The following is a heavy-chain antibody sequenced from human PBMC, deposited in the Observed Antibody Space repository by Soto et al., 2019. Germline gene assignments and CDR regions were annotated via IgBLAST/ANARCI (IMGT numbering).Heavy chain of an antibody. D-gene: IGHD3-10*01. CDR2: IGVAGDT. J-gene: IGHJ4*02. Sequence: EVHLVESGGGLVQPGGSLRLSCAASGFVFSDHDMHWVRQVPGKGLEWVSEIGVAGDTYYPDSVKGRFTISRENARNSLYLHMTSLRAGDTAIYYCVRDRYYGSGGLFENWGQGTPVTVSS. CDR1: GFVFSDHD. V-gene: IGHV3-13*01. CDR3: VRDRYYGSGGLFEN.